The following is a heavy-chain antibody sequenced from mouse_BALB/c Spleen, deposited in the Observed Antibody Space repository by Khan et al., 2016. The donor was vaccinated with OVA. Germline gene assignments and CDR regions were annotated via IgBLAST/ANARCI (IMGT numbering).Heavy chain of an antibody. CDR2: IYPGNVNT. CDR1: GYTFTDYY. D-gene: IGHD2-1*01. J-gene: IGHJ3*01. CDR3: AREGYYGNSRAWFAY. V-gene: IGHV1S56*01. Sequence: QVQLQQSGPELVKPGASVRISCKASGYTFTDYYINWMKQRPGQGLEWIGWIYPGNVNTKYNEKFKDKAILTADKSSSTAYMQLSSLTSEDSVVYFCAREGYYGNSRAWFAYWGQGTLVTVST.